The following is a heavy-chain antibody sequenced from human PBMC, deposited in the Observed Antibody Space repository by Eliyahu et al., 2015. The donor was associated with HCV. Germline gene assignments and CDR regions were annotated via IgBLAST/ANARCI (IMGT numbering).Heavy chain of an antibody. V-gene: IGHV3-23*01. D-gene: IGHD1-7*01. CDR3: AKSNYDWYFDL. CDR2: ITDSGGGT. Sequence: EVXLLESGGGLVQSGGXLRLSXXASXFTFSSYAXNWVRQGPGKGVGWVSSITDSGGGTYYADSVKGRFTVSRDNSKNTLYLQMNSLRVEDTAVYYCAKSNYDWYFDLWGRGTLVTVSS. CDR1: XFTFSSYA. J-gene: IGHJ2*01.